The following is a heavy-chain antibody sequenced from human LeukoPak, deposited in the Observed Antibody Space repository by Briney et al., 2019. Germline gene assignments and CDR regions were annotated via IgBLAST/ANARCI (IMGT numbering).Heavy chain of an antibody. J-gene: IGHJ5*02. CDR2: IYYSGST. D-gene: IGHD3-22*01. CDR1: GGSISSYY. V-gene: IGHV4-59*01. Sequence: SETLSLTCTVSGGSISSYYWSWIRQPPGKGLDWIGYIYYSGSTNYNPSLKSRVTISVDTSKNQFSLKLSSVTAADTAVYYCARWGYYDSSGFTPDNWFDPWGQGTLVTVSS. CDR3: ARWGYYDSSGFTPDNWFDP.